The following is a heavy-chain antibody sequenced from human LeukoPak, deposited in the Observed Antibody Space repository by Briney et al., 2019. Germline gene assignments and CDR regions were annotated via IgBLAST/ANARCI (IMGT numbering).Heavy chain of an antibody. D-gene: IGHD2-2*01. Sequence: ASVKVSCKASGYMFISYNMQLVRQAPGQGLEWMGMVSGSGVHTKYAQKFRDRVTMTSDTSTSTVYMELSSLTSDDTAVYYCARDQNYATDYWGQGTLVTV. CDR3: ARDQNYATDY. J-gene: IGHJ4*02. V-gene: IGHV1-46*03. CDR1: GYMFISYN. CDR2: VSGSGVHT.